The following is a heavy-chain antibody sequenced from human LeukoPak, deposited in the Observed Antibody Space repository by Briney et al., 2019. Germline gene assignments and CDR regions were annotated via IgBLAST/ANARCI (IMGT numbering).Heavy chain of an antibody. Sequence: ASVKVSCKASGYTFTGYYMHWVRQAPGQGLEWMGRINLNSGGTNYAQKFQGRVTMTRDTSISTAYMELSRLRSDDTAVYYCARAYSSSSGVYFQHWGQGTLVTVSS. CDR1: GYTFTGYY. J-gene: IGHJ1*01. D-gene: IGHD6-6*01. CDR3: ARAYSSSSGVYFQH. CDR2: INLNSGGT. V-gene: IGHV1-2*06.